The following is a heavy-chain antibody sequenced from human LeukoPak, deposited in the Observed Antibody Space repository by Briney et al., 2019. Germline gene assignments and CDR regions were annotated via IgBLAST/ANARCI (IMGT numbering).Heavy chain of an antibody. J-gene: IGHJ4*02. V-gene: IGHV3-74*01. CDR1: GFTFSSYW. CDR3: ARVGIVGACLDY. Sequence: SGGSLRLSCAASGFTFSSYWMHWVRQAPGKGLVWVSRINSDGSSTSYADSVKGRFTISRDNAKNTLYLQMNSLRAEDTAVYYCARVGIVGACLDYWGQGTLVTVSS. D-gene: IGHD1-26*01. CDR2: INSDGSST.